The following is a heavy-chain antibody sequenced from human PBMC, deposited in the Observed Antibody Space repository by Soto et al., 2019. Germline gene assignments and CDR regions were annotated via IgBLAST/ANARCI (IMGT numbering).Heavy chain of an antibody. CDR3: AGWSRYGYQRGNWFDP. J-gene: IGHJ5*02. D-gene: IGHD3-3*01. CDR2: IYYSGST. Sequence: TLSLTCTVSGGSISSYYWSWIRQPPGKGLEWIGYIYYSGSTNYNPSLKSRVTISVDTSKNQFSLKLSSVTAADTAVYYCAGWSRYGYQRGNWFDPWGQGTLVTVSS. CDR1: GGSISSYY. V-gene: IGHV4-59*01.